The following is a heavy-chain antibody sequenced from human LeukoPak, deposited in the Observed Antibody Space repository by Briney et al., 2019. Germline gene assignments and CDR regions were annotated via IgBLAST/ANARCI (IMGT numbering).Heavy chain of an antibody. CDR2: MYISGST. Sequence: SETLSLTCIVSGGSISSYYWSWIRQPAGKGLEWIGRMYISGSTDHNPPLKSRVTMSLDTSKNQFSLKLTSVTAADTAVYYCARDRGGAAAGNWFDSWGQGTLVIVPS. CDR1: GGSISSYY. D-gene: IGHD6-13*01. V-gene: IGHV4-4*07. J-gene: IGHJ5*01. CDR3: ARDRGGAAAGNWFDS.